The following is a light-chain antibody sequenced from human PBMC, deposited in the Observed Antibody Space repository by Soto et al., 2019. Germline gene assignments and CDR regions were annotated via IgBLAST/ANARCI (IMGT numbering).Light chain of an antibody. Sequence: EIVLTQSPGTLSLSPGERATLSCSASQSVTSTYLAWYQQKPGKAPRLLIYGESNRATGIPDRFTGGVSGTDFTLTISRLEPDEVAVYYCQQYGGSPLTFGGVTKVEIK. CDR3: QQYGGSPLT. CDR2: GES. J-gene: IGKJ4*01. CDR1: QSVTSTY. V-gene: IGKV3-20*01.